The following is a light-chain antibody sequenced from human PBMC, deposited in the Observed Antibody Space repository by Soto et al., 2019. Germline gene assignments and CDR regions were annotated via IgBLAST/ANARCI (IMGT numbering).Light chain of an antibody. J-gene: IGKJ2*01. CDR2: SAS. Sequence: EIVMTQSPATLSVSPGERATVSCRASQSVFTNLAWYQQKPGQAPRLLMYSASTRANGVPARFIGSGSGTEFTLTISSLQSEDFAIYYYQQYNDWYTFGQGTKLEIK. V-gene: IGKV3-15*01. CDR3: QQYNDWYT. CDR1: QSVFTN.